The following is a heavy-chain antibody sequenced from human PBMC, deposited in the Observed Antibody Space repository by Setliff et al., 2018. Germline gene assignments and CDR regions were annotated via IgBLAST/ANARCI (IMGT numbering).Heavy chain of an antibody. D-gene: IGHD2-15*01. CDR3: ARGGTFRYFDF. CDR2: VYYSGTA. Sequence: TSETLSLTCTVSDGSLSTYYWSWIRQPPGKGLEFIGYVYYSGTANYSPSLRSRLTISVDTSKNQFSLRLRSVTAADTAVYYRARGGTFRYFDFWGQGAPVTVSS. J-gene: IGHJ4*02. CDR1: DGSLSTYY. V-gene: IGHV4-59*01.